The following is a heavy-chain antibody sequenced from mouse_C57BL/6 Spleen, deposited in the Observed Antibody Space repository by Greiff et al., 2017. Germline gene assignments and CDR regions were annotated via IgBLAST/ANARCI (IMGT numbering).Heavy chain of an antibody. Sequence: QVQLKQSGAELARPGASVKLSCKASGYTFTSYGISWVKQRTGQGLEWIGEIYPRSGNTYYNEKFKGKATLTADKSSSTAYMELRSLTSEDSAVYFCARAGITTVVAKDYWGQGTTLTVSS. D-gene: IGHD1-1*01. CDR2: IYPRSGNT. J-gene: IGHJ2*01. CDR3: ARAGITTVVAKDY. V-gene: IGHV1-81*01. CDR1: GYTFTSYG.